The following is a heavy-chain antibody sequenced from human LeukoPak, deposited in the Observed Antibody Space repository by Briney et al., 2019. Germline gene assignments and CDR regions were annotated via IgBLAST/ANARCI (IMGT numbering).Heavy chain of an antibody. CDR1: GHIFSPYD. V-gene: IGHV3-23*01. Sequence: GGSLRLSCAASGHIFSPYDMIGVRHARGKGLEGGSPINGGGGNSAGKTYYADSVKGRFTISRDNSTNTLHLQMNRLRDQATAVYYCATILTGYCLYYWGQGTLVTVSS. D-gene: IGHD3-9*01. CDR3: ATILTGYCLYY. CDR2: INGGGGNSAGKT. J-gene: IGHJ4*02.